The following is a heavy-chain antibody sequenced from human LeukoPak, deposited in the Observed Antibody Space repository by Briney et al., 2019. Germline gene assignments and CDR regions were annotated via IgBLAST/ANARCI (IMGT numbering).Heavy chain of an antibody. CDR1: GFTVSSNY. Sequence: GGSLRLSCAASGFTVSSNYMSWVRQAPGKGLEWVSVIYSGGSTYYADSVKGRFTISRDNSKNTLYLQMNSLRAEDTAVYYCAKVRGPYYYDTTGYYFDYWGQGTLVTVSS. CDR2: IYSGGST. J-gene: IGHJ4*02. D-gene: IGHD3-22*01. V-gene: IGHV3-53*05. CDR3: AKVRGPYYYDTTGYYFDY.